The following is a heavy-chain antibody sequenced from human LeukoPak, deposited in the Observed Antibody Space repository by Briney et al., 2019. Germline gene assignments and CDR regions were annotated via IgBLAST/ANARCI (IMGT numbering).Heavy chain of an antibody. CDR1: GFTFKSYA. J-gene: IGHJ3*02. V-gene: IGHV3-23*01. CDR2: ISGGSENS. D-gene: IGHD3-10*01. CDR3: SKYYYGSGDQKAFDI. Sequence: PGGSLRLSCAASGFTFKSYAMSWVRQAPGKGLEWVSAISGGSENSYYADSVKGRFTVSRDNSKSTLYLQMNSLRAEDTAVYHCSKYYYGSGDQKAFDIWGQGTKVTVSS.